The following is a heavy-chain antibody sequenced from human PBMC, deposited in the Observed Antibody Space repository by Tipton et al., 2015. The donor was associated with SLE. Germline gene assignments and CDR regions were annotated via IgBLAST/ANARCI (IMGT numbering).Heavy chain of an antibody. CDR2: INHSGST. CDR3: ARGLDFWSGPYFHY. V-gene: IGHV4-61*01. Sequence: GLVKPSETLSLICAVSGDSVNSDSYYWSWIRQPPGKGLEWIGEINHSGSTNYNPSLKSRVTISADTSKNQFSLKLSSVTAADTAVYYCARGLDFWSGPYFHYGGQGTLVTVSS. CDR1: GDSVNSDSYY. D-gene: IGHD3-3*01. J-gene: IGHJ4*02.